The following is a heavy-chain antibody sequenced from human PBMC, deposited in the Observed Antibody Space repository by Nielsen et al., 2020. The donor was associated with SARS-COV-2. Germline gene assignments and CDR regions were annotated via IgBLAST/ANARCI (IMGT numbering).Heavy chain of an antibody. CDR2: INPNSGGT. V-gene: IGHV1-2*06. D-gene: IGHD3-10*01. CDR3: AAYYYGSGSYYLDY. CDR1: GYTFTGYY. Sequence: ASVKVSCKASGYTFTGYYMHWVRQAPGQGLEWMGRINPNSGGTNYAQKFQGRVTMTRDTSISTAYMELSSLRSEDTAVYYCAAYYYGSGSYYLDYWGQGTLVTVSS. J-gene: IGHJ4*02.